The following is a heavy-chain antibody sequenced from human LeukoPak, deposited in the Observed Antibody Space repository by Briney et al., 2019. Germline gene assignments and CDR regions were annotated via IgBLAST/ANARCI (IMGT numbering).Heavy chain of an antibody. CDR3: AKAVLEYDSSGYFDY. CDR1: GFTFSDYY. D-gene: IGHD3-22*01. J-gene: IGHJ4*02. Sequence: PGGSLRLSCAASGFTFSDYYMSWIRQAPGKGLEWVSYISSSGSTIYYADSVKGRFTISRDNSKNTLYLQMNSLRAEDTAVYYCAKAVLEYDSSGYFDYWGQGTLVTVSS. V-gene: IGHV3-11*04. CDR2: ISSSGSTI.